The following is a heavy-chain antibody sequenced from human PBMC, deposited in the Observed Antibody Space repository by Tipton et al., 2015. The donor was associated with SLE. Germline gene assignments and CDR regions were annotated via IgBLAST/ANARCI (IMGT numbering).Heavy chain of an antibody. CDR1: GDSISSAIYY. Sequence: TLSLTCTVSGDSISSAIYYWGWIRQPPGKGLEWIGTLSYSGSAYYNPSLESRVTLSVDTSKNQLSLNLTSVTAADTAVYYCATLEAGTGGYWGQGTLVTVSS. CDR3: ATLEAGTGGY. D-gene: IGHD6-13*01. V-gene: IGHV4-39*07. J-gene: IGHJ4*02. CDR2: LSYSGSA.